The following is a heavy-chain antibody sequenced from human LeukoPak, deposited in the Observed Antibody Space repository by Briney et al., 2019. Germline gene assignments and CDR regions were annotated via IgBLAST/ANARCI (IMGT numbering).Heavy chain of an antibody. CDR2: IYYSGST. J-gene: IGHJ4*02. V-gene: IGHV4-39*01. Sequence: SETLSLTCTVSGGSISSSSYYWGWIRQPPGKGLEWIGSIYYSGSTYYNPSLKSRVTISVDTSKNQFSLKLSSVTAADTAVYYCARGNLGWSGVDYWGQGTLVTVSP. D-gene: IGHD6-19*01. CDR1: GGSISSSSYY. CDR3: ARGNLGWSGVDY.